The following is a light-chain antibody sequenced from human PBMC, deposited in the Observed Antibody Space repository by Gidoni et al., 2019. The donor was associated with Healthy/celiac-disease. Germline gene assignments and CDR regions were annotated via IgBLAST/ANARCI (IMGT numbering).Light chain of an antibody. CDR3: QQYYSTPTWT. CDR2: WAS. CDR1: QGVLYSSNNKNY. J-gene: IGKJ1*01. V-gene: IGKV4-1*01. Sequence: DIVMTQSPYSPAVSLGDKATINCKSSQGVLYSSNNKNYLAWYQQKPGQPPKLLIYWASTRESGVPDRFSGSGSGTDFTLTIRSLQAEDVAVYYCQQYYSTPTWTFGQGTKVEIK.